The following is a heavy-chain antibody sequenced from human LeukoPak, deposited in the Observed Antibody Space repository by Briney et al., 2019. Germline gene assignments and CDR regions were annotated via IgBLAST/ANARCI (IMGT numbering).Heavy chain of an antibody. Sequence: GASVKVSCKASGGTFSSYAISWVRQAPGQGLEWMGGIIPIFSTANYAQKFRGRVTITADESTSTAYMELSSLRSEDTAVYYCARALIAVAPFHAFDIWGRGTMVTVSS. CDR2: IIPIFSTA. CDR3: ARALIAVAPFHAFDI. V-gene: IGHV1-69*13. D-gene: IGHD6-19*01. CDR1: GGTFSSYA. J-gene: IGHJ3*02.